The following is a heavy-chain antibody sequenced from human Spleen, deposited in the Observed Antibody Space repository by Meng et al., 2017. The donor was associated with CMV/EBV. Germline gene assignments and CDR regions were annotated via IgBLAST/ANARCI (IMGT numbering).Heavy chain of an antibody. CDR3: ARDSGVFYDLWSDDYDYYTMDV. Sequence: GESLKISCAASGFTFSSYAMSWVRQAPGKGLEWVSSISGGSRHIYYADSMQGRFTISRDNAKNLLYLQMNNLRADDTAVYYCARDSGVFYDLWSDDYDYYTMDVWGQGTTVTVSS. J-gene: IGHJ6*02. CDR1: GFTFSSYA. CDR2: ISGGSRHI. V-gene: IGHV3-21*06. D-gene: IGHD3-3*01.